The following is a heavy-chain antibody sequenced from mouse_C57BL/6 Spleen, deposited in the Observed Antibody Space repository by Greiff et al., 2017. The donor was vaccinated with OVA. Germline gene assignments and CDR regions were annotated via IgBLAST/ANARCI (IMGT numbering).Heavy chain of an antibody. V-gene: IGHV5-4*01. CDR2: ISDGGSYT. Sequence: EVKVVESGGGLVKPGGSLKLSCAASGFTFSSYAMSWVRQTPEKRLEWVATISDGGSYTYYPDNVKGRFTISRDNAKNNLYLQMSHLKSEDTAMYYCARDYGNYWFAYWGQGTLVTVSA. J-gene: IGHJ3*01. CDR3: ARDYGNYWFAY. D-gene: IGHD2-1*01. CDR1: GFTFSSYA.